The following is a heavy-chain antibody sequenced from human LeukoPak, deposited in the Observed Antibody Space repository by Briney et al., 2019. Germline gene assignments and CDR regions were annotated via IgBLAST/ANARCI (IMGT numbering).Heavy chain of an antibody. CDR1: GGSFSGYY. CDR3: ARDLVSRSNY. D-gene: IGHD6-6*01. J-gene: IGHJ4*02. V-gene: IGHV3-21*01. CDR2: ISSSGYYI. Sequence: ETLSLTCAVYGGSFSGYYWSWIRQPPGKGLEWVSSISSSGYYIYYADSVKGRFTISRDNAKNSLYLQMNSLRAEDTAVYYCARDLVSRSNYWGQGTPVTVSS.